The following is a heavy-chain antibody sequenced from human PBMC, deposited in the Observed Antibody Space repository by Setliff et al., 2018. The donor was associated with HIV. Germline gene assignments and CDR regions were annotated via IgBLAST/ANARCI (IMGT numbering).Heavy chain of an antibody. D-gene: IGHD3-3*01. Sequence: ASVKVSCKASGYIFTQSDINWVRQATGQMPEWMGWMNPKSGKTGYKQTFQDRITITRDSSTYTLHMELKTLTSEDTAVYYCARSRPRGHDFWSDQSRRYFDLWGRGTLVTVSS. CDR3: ARSRPRGHDFWSDQSRRYFDL. J-gene: IGHJ2*01. CDR2: MNPKSGKT. V-gene: IGHV1-8*01. CDR1: GYIFTQSD.